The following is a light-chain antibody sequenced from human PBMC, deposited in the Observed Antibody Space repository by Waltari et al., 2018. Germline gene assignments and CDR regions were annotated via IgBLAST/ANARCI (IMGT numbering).Light chain of an antibody. CDR3: SSYTSSSTLWV. CDR2: DVS. J-gene: IGLJ3*02. Sequence: QSALTQPASVSGSPGQSITISCTGTSSDVGGYNYVSWYQQHPGKAPKLMIYDVSNRPSGVSNRFYGSKSGNTGSLTISGLQAEDEADYYCSSYTSSSTLWVFGGGTKLTVL. CDR1: SSDVGGYNY. V-gene: IGLV2-14*01.